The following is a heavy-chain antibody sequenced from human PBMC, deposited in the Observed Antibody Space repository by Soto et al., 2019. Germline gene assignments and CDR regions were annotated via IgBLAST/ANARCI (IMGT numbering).Heavy chain of an antibody. J-gene: IGHJ4*02. CDR3: ARVLRYFDWPQED. CDR1: GGTFSSYA. CDR2: IIPIFGTA. Sequence: SVKVSCKASGGTFSSYAISWVRQAPGQGLEWMGGIIPIFGTANYAQKFQGRVTITADESTRTAYMELSSLRSEDTAVYYCARVLRYFDWPQEDWGKGPLVTVSS. V-gene: IGHV1-69*13. D-gene: IGHD3-9*01.